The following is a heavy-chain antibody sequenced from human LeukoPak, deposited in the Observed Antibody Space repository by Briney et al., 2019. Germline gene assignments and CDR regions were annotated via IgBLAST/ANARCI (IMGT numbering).Heavy chain of an antibody. CDR2: ISGSGGST. V-gene: IGHV3-23*01. Sequence: GGSLRLSCVASGLTSSTYAMSWVRQAPGKGLEWVSGISGSGGSTPYADSVKGRFTISRDNSKNTLYLQMNSLRAEDTAVYYCAKDLEDTAMIRRPFDIWGQGTMVTVSS. CDR3: AKDLEDTAMIRRPFDI. J-gene: IGHJ3*02. D-gene: IGHD5-18*01. CDR1: GLTSSTYA.